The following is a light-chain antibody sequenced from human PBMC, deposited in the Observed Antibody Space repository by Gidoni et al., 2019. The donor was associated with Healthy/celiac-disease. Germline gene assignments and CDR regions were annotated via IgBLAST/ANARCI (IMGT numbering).Light chain of an antibody. Sequence: DIQMTQSQSSLSASVGDRVTITCRASQSISSYLNWYQQKPGKAPKLLIYAESSLQSGVPSRVSGSGSGTDFTLTISSLHPEDFATYYCQQCYSTLSFTFGQGTRLEI. CDR2: AES. CDR1: QSISSY. CDR3: QQCYSTLSFT. V-gene: IGKV1-39*01. J-gene: IGKJ5*01.